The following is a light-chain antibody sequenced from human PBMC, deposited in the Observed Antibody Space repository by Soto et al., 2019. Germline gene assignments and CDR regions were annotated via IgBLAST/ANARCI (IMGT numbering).Light chain of an antibody. CDR2: GAS. CDR3: QQYGSSPRT. CDR1: QSVSSSY. J-gene: IGKJ1*01. V-gene: IGKV3-20*01. Sequence: ETVLTQPPGTLSLSPGERVTLSCRASQSVSSSYLAWFQQKPGQAPRLLIYGASSRATGIPDRFSGSGSGTDFTLTISRLEPEDFAVYYCQQYGSSPRTFGQGTKVDIK.